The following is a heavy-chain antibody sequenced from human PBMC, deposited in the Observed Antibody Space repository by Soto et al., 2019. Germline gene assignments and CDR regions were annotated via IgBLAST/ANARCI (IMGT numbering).Heavy chain of an antibody. V-gene: IGHV3-30-3*01. CDR3: ARDSGSWYFDL. CDR1: GFTFSSYA. Sequence: QVQLVESGGGVVQPGRSLRLSCAASGFTFSSYAMHWVRQAPGKGLEWVAVISYDGSNKYYADSVKGRFTISRDNSKNTLYLQMNSLRAEATAVYYCARDSGSWYFDLWGRGTLVTVSS. CDR2: ISYDGSNK. J-gene: IGHJ2*01. D-gene: IGHD1-26*01.